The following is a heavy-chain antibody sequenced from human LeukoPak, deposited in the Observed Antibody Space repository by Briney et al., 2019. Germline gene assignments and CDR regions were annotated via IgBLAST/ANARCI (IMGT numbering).Heavy chain of an antibody. CDR2: IKSKTDGGTT. CDR1: GFTFSSYG. CDR3: TTEGGDYGGNSDLRMAGPMDY. D-gene: IGHD4-23*01. Sequence: GGSPRLSCAASGFTFSSYGMHWVRQAPGKGLEWVGRIKSKTDGGTTDYAAPVKGRFTISRDDSKNTLYLQMNSLKTEDTAVYYCTTEGGDYGGNSDLRMAGPMDYWGQGTLVTVSS. J-gene: IGHJ4*02. V-gene: IGHV3-15*01.